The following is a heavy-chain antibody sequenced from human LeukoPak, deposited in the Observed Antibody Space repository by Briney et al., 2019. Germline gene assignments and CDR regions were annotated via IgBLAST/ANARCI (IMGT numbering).Heavy chain of an antibody. CDR3: ARDKPHYYYDSSGYYYDAFDI. CDR1: GGSISSYY. V-gene: IGHV4-4*07. D-gene: IGHD3-22*01. Sequence: PSETLSLTCTVSGGSISSYYWSWIRQPAGKGLEWIGRIYTSGSTYYNPSLKSRVTMSVDTSKNQFSLKLSSVTAADTAVYYCARDKPHYYYDSSGYYYDAFDIWGQGTMVTVSS. CDR2: IYTSGST. J-gene: IGHJ3*02.